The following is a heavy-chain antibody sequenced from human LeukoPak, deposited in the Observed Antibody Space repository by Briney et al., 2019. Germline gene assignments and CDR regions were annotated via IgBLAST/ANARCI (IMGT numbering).Heavy chain of an antibody. CDR3: ARDGRYCSSTSCYTGKNNYYYGMDV. CDR1: GFTFSDYY. J-gene: IGHJ6*02. Sequence: EGSLRLSCAASGFTFSDYYMSWIRQAPGKGLEWVSYISSSGSTIYYADSVKGRFTISRDNAKNSLYLQMNSLRAEDTAVYYCARDGRYCSSTSCYTGKNNYYYGMDVWGQGTTVTVSS. D-gene: IGHD2-2*02. CDR2: ISSSGSTI. V-gene: IGHV3-11*01.